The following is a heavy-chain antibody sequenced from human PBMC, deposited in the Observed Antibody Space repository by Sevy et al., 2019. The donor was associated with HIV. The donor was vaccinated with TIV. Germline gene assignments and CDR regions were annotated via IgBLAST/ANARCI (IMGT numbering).Heavy chain of an antibody. CDR3: ARPYYDILTGYFTDSFDV. CDR2: INSDGSSL. V-gene: IGHV3-74*01. D-gene: IGHD3-9*01. J-gene: IGHJ3*01. CDR1: GFNFSSYW. Sequence: GGSLRLSCAASGFNFSSYWMHWVRQGPGKGLTWVSRINSDGSSLGYGDSVKGRFTISRDNAKNTLCLQMNSLRAEDTAVYYCARPYYDILTGYFTDSFDVWGQGTVVTVSS.